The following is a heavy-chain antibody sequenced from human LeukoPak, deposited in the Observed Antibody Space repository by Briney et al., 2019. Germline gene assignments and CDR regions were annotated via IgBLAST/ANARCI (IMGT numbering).Heavy chain of an antibody. CDR3: AREIDFPGGFRIDF. J-gene: IGHJ4*02. CDR2: IYVSGST. D-gene: IGHD3-3*01. Sequence: PSETLSLTCSISGVSMSSYYWNWIRKPAGKGLEWIGRIYVSGSTSYNPSLKSRVTMSIDTSKNQFSLNLNSVTAADTAVYYCAREIDFPGGFRIDFWGQGILVTVSS. V-gene: IGHV4-4*07. CDR1: GVSMSSYY.